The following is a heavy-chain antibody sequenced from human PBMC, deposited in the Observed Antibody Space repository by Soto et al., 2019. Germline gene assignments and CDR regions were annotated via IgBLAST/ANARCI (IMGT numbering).Heavy chain of an antibody. CDR2: IYYSGST. J-gene: IGHJ6*02. Sequence: SLTCTVSGGSISSYYWSWIRQPPGKGLEWIGYIYYSGSTNYNPSLKSRVTISVDTSKNQFSLKLSSVAAADTAVYYCARGGGYSSSWVRSVRYGMDVWGQGTTVTVSS. D-gene: IGHD6-13*01. CDR1: GGSISSYY. CDR3: ARGGGYSSSWVRSVRYGMDV. V-gene: IGHV4-59*01.